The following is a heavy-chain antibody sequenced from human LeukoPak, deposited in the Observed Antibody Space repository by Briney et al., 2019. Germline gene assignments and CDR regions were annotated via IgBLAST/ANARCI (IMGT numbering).Heavy chain of an antibody. CDR2: IRYDGSNK. CDR3: AKEKYGGSYNDY. D-gene: IGHD1-26*01. Sequence: GGSLRLSCAASGFTFSSYGMHWVRQAPGKGLEWVAFIRYDGSNKYYAGSVKGRFTISRDNSKSTLYLQMNSLRAEDTAVYYCAKEKYGGSYNDYWGQGTLVTVSS. CDR1: GFTFSSYG. J-gene: IGHJ4*02. V-gene: IGHV3-30*02.